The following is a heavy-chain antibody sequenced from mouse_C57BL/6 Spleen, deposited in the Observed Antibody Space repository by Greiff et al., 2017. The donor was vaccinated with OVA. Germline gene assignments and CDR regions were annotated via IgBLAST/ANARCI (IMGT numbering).Heavy chain of an antibody. V-gene: IGHV2-5*01. J-gene: IGHJ1*03. CDR3: AKTNDYWDFDV. CDR1: GFSLTSYG. D-gene: IGHD2-3*01. CDR2: IWRGGST. Sequence: VQLQQSGPGLVQPSQSLSITCTVSGFSLTSYGVHWVRQSPGKGLEWLGVIWRGGSTAYNAAFMSRLSITKDNSNSQVFFKMNSLQADDTAIYYCAKTNDYWDFDVWGTGTTVTVSS.